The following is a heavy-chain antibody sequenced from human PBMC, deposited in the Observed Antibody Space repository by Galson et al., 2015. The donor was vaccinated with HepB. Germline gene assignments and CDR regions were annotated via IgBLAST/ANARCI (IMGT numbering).Heavy chain of an antibody. V-gene: IGHV3-23*01. CDR1: GFTFSSYA. Sequence: SLRLACAASGFTFSSYALSWVRQAPGKGLEWVSAISGSVGSPYYADPVKGRFPISRDNSKNTLYLQMNSLRAEDTAVYYCAKSLPRAPHRLLYRGEKYYFDYWGQGTLVTVSS. CDR3: AKSLPRAPHRLLYRGEKYYFDY. J-gene: IGHJ4*02. CDR2: ISGSVGSP. D-gene: IGHD2-2*02.